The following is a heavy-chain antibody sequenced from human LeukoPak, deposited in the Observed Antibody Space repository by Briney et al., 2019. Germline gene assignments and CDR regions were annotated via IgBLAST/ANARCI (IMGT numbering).Heavy chain of an antibody. J-gene: IGHJ4*02. V-gene: IGHV4-59*12. CDR1: GGSINYYY. CDR3: ARGRSRSGYYDY. D-gene: IGHD3-22*01. CDR2: IYYSGTT. Sequence: SETLSLTCTVSGGSINYYYWSWIRQPPGKGLEWIGYIYYSGTTNYNPSLKSRVTISVDTSKNQFSLKLSSVTAADTAVYYCARGRSRSGYYDYWGQGTLVTVSS.